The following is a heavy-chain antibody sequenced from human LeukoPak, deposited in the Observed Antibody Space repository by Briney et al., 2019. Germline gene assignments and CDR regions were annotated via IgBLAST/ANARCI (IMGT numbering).Heavy chain of an antibody. Sequence: GGSLRLSCAASGFTFSSYAMSWVRQAPGKGLEWVSAISGSGGSTYYADSVKGRFTISRDNSKNTVFLQISSLRAEDTAVYYCAKPLPGTYFSFDYWGQGTLVTVSS. CDR1: GFTFSSYA. J-gene: IGHJ4*02. D-gene: IGHD1-26*01. CDR2: ISGSGGST. V-gene: IGHV3-23*01. CDR3: AKPLPGTYFSFDY.